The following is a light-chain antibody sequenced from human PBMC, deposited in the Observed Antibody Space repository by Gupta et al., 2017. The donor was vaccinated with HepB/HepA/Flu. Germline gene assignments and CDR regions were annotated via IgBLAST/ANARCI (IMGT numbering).Light chain of an antibody. CDR3: MNSKSSTWV. Sequence: HAVLTQPSSLSASPGASASLTGTLRSGINVGTYRVYWYQQKPGSPPQYLLRYKSDADKQQGSGVPGRFSGSKYAYATAVTIIRYELQSEEESYYQCMNSKSSTWVFGGGTKMTVL. CDR2: YKSDADK. CDR1: SGINVGTYR. V-gene: IGLV5-45*02. J-gene: IGLJ2*01.